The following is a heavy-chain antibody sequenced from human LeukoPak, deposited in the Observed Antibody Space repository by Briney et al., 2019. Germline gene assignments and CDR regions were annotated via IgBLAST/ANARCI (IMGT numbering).Heavy chain of an antibody. CDR3: AKSPVLLWFGNSFDY. V-gene: IGHV3-23*01. CDR2: FTGSGGNT. Sequence: GGSLRLSCAASGFTFNTYALSWVRQAPGKALEWVAAFTGSGGNTYYADSVKGWFAISSDKSQNILYLQMNSLRAEGTAVYYCAKSPVLLWFGNSFDYWGQGTLVTVSS. J-gene: IGHJ4*02. CDR1: GFTFNTYA. D-gene: IGHD3-10*01.